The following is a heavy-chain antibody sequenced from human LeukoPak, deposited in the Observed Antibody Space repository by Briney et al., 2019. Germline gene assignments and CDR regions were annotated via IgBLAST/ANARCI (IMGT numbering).Heavy chain of an antibody. CDR2: IYPGDSDT. J-gene: IGHJ5*02. CDR3: ARQTGYCSSTSCYIWFDP. V-gene: IGHV5-51*01. Sequence: GESLKISCKGSGYTFTSYWIGWVRQMPGKGLEWMGIIYPGDSDTRYGPSFQGQVTISADKSISTAYLQWSSLKASDTAMYYCARQTGYCSSTSCYIWFDPWGQGTLVTVSS. CDR1: GYTFTSYW. D-gene: IGHD2-2*02.